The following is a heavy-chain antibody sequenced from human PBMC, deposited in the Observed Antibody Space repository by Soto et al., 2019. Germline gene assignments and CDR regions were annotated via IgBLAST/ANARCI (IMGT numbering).Heavy chain of an antibody. V-gene: IGHV3-23*01. Sequence: GGSLRLSCAASGFTSTNHVMNWVRQAPGKGLEWVSSISGSGTTTFYADSVKGRFIISRDNSKNTLYLQMNSLRAEDTALYYCAKDRVGGVPDAFDIWGQGTMVTVSS. D-gene: IGHD2-8*01. CDR2: ISGSGTTT. CDR1: GFTSTNHV. J-gene: IGHJ3*02. CDR3: AKDRVGGVPDAFDI.